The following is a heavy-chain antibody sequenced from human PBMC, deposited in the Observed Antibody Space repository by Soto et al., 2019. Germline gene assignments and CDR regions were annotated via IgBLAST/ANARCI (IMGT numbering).Heavy chain of an antibody. CDR3: TTGRDDLLY. D-gene: IGHD1-26*01. CDR2: IKSKTDGGTT. Sequence: EVQLVESGGGLVKPGGSLRLSCAVSGFTFDQVWMNWVRQAPGKGLAWVGRIKSKTDGGTTDYAAPVKGRFTISRDDSKNMLYLNMNSLKTVDTGMYFCTTGRDDLLYWGQGTLVTVSS. J-gene: IGHJ4*02. CDR1: GFTFDQVW. V-gene: IGHV3-15*07.